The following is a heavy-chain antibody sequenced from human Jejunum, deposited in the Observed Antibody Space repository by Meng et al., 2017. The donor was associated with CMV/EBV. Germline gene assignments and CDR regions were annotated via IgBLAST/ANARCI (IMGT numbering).Heavy chain of an antibody. J-gene: IGHJ6*02. V-gene: IGHV3-7*01. CDR3: ARQKCGGDCDMDV. D-gene: IGHD2-21*01. Sequence: GKGEEREEKKKEDERERKKGEKEKGRFTRSRENAKNSMYLKMDSLRVEDTAVYYCARQKCGGDCDMDVWGQGTTVTVSS. CDR2: KKEDERER.